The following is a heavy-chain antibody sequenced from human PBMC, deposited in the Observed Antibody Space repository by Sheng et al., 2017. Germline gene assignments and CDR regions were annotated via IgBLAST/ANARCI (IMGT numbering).Heavy chain of an antibody. J-gene: IGHJ4*02. V-gene: IGHV4-39*01. CDR1: GGSISSSSFF. CDR2: IYYSGST. D-gene: IGHD2-2*01. Sequence: QLQLQESGPGLVKPSETLSLTCSVSGGSISSSSFFWGWIRQPPGKGLEWIGTIYYSGSTYYNPSLKSRVTISVDTSKNQFSLKLSSVTAADTAVYYCARLCSSSSCLVDYVGQGTLVTVSS. CDR3: ARLCSSSSCLVDY.